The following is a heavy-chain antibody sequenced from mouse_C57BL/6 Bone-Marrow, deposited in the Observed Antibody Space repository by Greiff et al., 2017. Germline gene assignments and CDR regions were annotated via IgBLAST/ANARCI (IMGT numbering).Heavy chain of an antibody. Sequence: EVQLQQSGPELVKPGASVKISCKASGYSFTGYYMNWVKQSPEKSLEWIGGINPSTGGTTYNQKFKAKATLTVDKSSSTAYMQLKSLTSEDSAVYYCARRGYDYDKMAWFAYWGQGTLVTVSA. J-gene: IGHJ3*01. V-gene: IGHV1-42*01. CDR3: ARRGYDYDKMAWFAY. CDR1: GYSFTGYY. CDR2: INPSTGGT. D-gene: IGHD2-4*01.